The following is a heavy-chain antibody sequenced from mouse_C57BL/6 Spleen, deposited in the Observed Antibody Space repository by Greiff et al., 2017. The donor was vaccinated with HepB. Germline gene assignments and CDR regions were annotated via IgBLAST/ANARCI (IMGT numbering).Heavy chain of an antibody. Sequence: EVKLMESGPGLVKPSQSLSLTCSVTGYSITSGYYWNWIRQFPGNKLEWMGYISYDGSNNYNPSLKNRISITRDTSKNQFFLKLNSVTTEDTATYYCARKKGYGSSPYWYFDVWGTGTTVTVSS. V-gene: IGHV3-6*01. D-gene: IGHD1-1*01. CDR2: ISYDGSN. J-gene: IGHJ1*03. CDR1: GYSITSGYY. CDR3: ARKKGYGSSPYWYFDV.